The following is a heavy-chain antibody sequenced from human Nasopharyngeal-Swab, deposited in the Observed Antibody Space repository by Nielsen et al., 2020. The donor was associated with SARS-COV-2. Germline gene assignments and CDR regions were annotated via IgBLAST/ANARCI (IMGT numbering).Heavy chain of an antibody. V-gene: IGHV7-4-1*02. CDR3: AREEDFDSSGYASDAFDI. D-gene: IGHD3-22*01. J-gene: IGHJ3*02. Sequence: WVRQAPGQGPEWMGWINTNTGNPTYAQGFTGRFVFSLDTSVSTAYLQISSLKAEDTAVYYCAREEDFDSSGYASDAFDIWGQGTMVTVSS. CDR2: INTNTGNP.